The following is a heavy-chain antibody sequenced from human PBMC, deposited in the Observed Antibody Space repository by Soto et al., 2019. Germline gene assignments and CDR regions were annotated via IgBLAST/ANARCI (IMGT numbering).Heavy chain of an antibody. CDR1: GFTFSSYA. CDR3: AKADSSGYYLPLDFDY. Sequence: EVQLLESGGGLVQPGGSLRLSCAASGFTFSSYAMSWVRQAPGKGLEWVSAISGSGGSTYYADSGKGRFTISRDNSKNTLYLQMNSLRAEDTAVYYCAKADSSGYYLPLDFDYWGQGTLVTVSS. V-gene: IGHV3-23*01. J-gene: IGHJ4*02. D-gene: IGHD3-22*01. CDR2: ISGSGGST.